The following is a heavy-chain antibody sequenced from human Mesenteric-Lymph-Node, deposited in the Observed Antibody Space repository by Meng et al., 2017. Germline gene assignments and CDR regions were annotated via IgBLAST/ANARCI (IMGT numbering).Heavy chain of an antibody. V-gene: IGHV4-34*02. CDR2: VYHNGVT. Sequence: QVQLKQWGAEVLKPPETLSPTCPVYGGSLSGYYWSWIRQPPGKGLEWMGEVYHNGVTKYSPSLRSRVVISIDTSKNQFSLNLRSVSAADTAMYYCARGGATPMIIKYWGPGTLVTVSS. CDR1: GGSLSGYY. CDR3: ARGGATPMIIKY. D-gene: IGHD3-10*01. J-gene: IGHJ4*02.